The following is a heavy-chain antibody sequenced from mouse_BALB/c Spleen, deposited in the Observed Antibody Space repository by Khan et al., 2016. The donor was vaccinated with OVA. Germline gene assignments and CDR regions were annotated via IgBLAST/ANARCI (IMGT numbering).Heavy chain of an antibody. CDR3: TRRGLYCIFAY. J-gene: IGHJ3*01. Sequence: QVQLKESGAELAKPGASVKMSCKASGYTFTTYWMHWIKQRPGQGLEWIGYINPSTGYTEYNQKFKDKATLTTDKSSSTAYMQLSSLTCEASAVYYCTRRGLYCIFAYWGQGTLVTVSA. CDR1: GYTFTTYW. V-gene: IGHV1-7*01. CDR2: INPSTGYT.